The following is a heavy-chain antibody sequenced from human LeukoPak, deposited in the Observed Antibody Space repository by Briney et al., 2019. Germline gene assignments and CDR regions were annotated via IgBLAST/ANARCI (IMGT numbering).Heavy chain of an antibody. D-gene: IGHD6-19*01. Sequence: GGSLRLSCAASGFTFSSYGMSWVRQAPGKGLEWVSAITGSGGSTYYADSVKGRFTISRDNSKNTLYLQMNSLRAEDTAVYYCAKGVAVAGMRAFDIWGQGTMVTVSS. CDR2: ITGSGGST. CDR3: AKGVAVAGMRAFDI. CDR1: GFTFSSYG. V-gene: IGHV3-23*01. J-gene: IGHJ3*02.